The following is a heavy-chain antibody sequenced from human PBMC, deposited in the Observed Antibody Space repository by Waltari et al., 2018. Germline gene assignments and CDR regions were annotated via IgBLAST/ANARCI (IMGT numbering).Heavy chain of an antibody. J-gene: IGHJ4*02. V-gene: IGHV3-48*02. Sequence: EVKLVESGGGWGQQGGSLKLSCAATGLTCSRCSMNWVRQAPGKGLDVGSHIGPGGSNIGYADSVKGRITISRDNAQNALYLIINSLTDEDTAVYYCARDQDWAFDYWGRGTLVTVSS. D-gene: IGHD2-21*01. CDR1: GLTCSRCS. CDR3: ARDQDWAFDY. CDR2: IGPGGSNI.